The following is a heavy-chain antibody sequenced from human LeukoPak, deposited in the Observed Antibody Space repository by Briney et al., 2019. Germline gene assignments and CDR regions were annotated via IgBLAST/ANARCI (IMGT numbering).Heavy chain of an antibody. CDR2: ISYDGSNK. Sequence: GSLRLSCAASGFTFSSYGMHWVRQAPGKGLEWVAVISYDGSNKYYADSVKGRFTISRDNSKNTLYLQMNSLRAEDTAVYYCAKSVCSSTSCSDFDYWGQGTLVTVSS. CDR3: AKSVCSSTSCSDFDY. CDR1: GFTFSSYG. J-gene: IGHJ4*02. V-gene: IGHV3-30*18. D-gene: IGHD2-2*01.